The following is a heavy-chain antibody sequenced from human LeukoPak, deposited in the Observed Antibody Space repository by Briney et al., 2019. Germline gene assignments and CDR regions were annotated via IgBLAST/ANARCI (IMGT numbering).Heavy chain of an antibody. CDR1: GFTFSSYS. CDR3: AKDISGGVCPDY. V-gene: IGHV3-21*01. J-gene: IGHJ4*02. D-gene: IGHD2-21*02. Sequence: GGSLRLSCAASGFTFSSYSMNWVRQAPGKGLEWVSSISSSSSYIYYADSVKGRFTISRDNSKNTVFLQMNSLSTEDTAVYYCAKDISGGVCPDYWGQGTLVTVSS. CDR2: ISSSSSYI.